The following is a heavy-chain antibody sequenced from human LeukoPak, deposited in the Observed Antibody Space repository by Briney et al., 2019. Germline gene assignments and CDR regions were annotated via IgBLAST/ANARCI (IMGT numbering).Heavy chain of an antibody. CDR1: GGSIISYY. V-gene: IGHV4-59*08. CDR2: IYYSGST. J-gene: IGHJ3*02. D-gene: IGHD3-10*01. Sequence: PSETLSLTCTVSGGSIISYYWSWIRQPPGKGLEWIGYIYYSGSTNYNPSLKSRVTISVDTSKNQFSLKLSSVTAADTAVYYCARAGFGPFFDIWGQGTMVTVSS. CDR3: ARAGFGPFFDI.